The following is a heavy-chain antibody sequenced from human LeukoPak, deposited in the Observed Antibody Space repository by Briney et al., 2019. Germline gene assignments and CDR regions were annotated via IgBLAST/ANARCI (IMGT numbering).Heavy chain of an antibody. Sequence: SETLSLTCAVSVGSISTYYWSCVRQPPGKGRDWIWHIHYSGSTNYNPSLKSRVTRSVDTSKNQFSLKLSSVTAADTAVYYCARGYFDNSGDSAPFHYWGQGTLVTVSS. CDR1: VGSISTYY. CDR3: ARGYFDNSGDSAPFHY. J-gene: IGHJ4*02. CDR2: IHYSGST. D-gene: IGHD3-22*01. V-gene: IGHV4-59*01.